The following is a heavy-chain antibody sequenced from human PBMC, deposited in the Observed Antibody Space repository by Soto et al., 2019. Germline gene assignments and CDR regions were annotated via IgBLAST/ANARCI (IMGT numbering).Heavy chain of an antibody. V-gene: IGHV1-3*05. CDR1: GYTFTNFA. CDR2: INAGNAHT. Sequence: QVQLVQSGAEEKKPGASVKVSCKASGYTFTNFAIHWVRQAPGQRLEWMGWINAGNAHTKYSQKFQGRVTITRDTSASTAYMELSSLRSEDTAVYYCARGVAPYYFAYWGQGTLVTVSS. D-gene: IGHD2-15*01. CDR3: ARGVAPYYFAY. J-gene: IGHJ4*02.